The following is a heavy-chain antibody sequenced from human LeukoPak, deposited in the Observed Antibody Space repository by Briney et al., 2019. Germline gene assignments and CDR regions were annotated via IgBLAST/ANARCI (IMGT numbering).Heavy chain of an antibody. CDR3: ARDAYYDSSGYAELFDY. Sequence: GGSLRLSCAASGFTFSRYSMNWVRQAPGKGLEWVSSISISSNYIYYTESVKGRFTISRDNAKKSLYLQMNSLRAEDTAVYYCARDAYYDSSGYAELFDYWGQGTLVTVSS. V-gene: IGHV3-21*01. D-gene: IGHD3-22*01. CDR1: GFTFSRYS. CDR2: ISISSNYI. J-gene: IGHJ4*02.